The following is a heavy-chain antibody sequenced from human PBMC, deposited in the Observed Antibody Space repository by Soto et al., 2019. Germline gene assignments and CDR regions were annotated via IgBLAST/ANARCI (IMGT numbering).Heavy chain of an antibody. J-gene: IGHJ4*02. CDR2: ISAYNGNT. CDR3: ARDLLVLRYHPLRHSGVGY. D-gene: IGHD3-9*01. Sequence: QVQLVQSGAEVKKPGASVKVSCKASGYTFTSYGVSWVRQAPGQGLEWMRWISAYNGNTNYAQKLQGRVTMTTDTSTSTAYMELRSLRSDDTAVYYCARDLLVLRYHPLRHSGVGYWGQGTLVTVSS. CDR1: GYTFTSYG. V-gene: IGHV1-18*01.